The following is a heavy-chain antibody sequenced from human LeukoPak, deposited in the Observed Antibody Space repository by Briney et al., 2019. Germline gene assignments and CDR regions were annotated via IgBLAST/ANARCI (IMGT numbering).Heavy chain of an antibody. D-gene: IGHD3-22*01. Sequence: SETLSLTCTVSGGSISSYYWSWIRQPPGKGLEWIWYIYYSGSTNYNPSLKSRVTISVDTSKNQFSLKLSSVTAADTAVYYCARDRYYYDSSGYYSRGFDYWGQGTLVTVSS. CDR2: IYYSGST. V-gene: IGHV4-59*01. CDR3: ARDRYYYDSSGYYSRGFDY. J-gene: IGHJ4*02. CDR1: GGSISSYY.